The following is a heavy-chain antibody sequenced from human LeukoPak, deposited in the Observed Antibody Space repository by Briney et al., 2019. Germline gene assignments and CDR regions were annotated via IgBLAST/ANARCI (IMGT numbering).Heavy chain of an antibody. CDR3: ARVYCSSASCYAKGFDY. CDR1: GGSISSYY. V-gene: IGHV4-59*01. CDR2: IYYSGST. J-gene: IGHJ4*02. Sequence: PSETLSLTCTVSGGSISSYYWSRIRQPPGKGLEWIGYIYYSGSTNYNPSLKSRVTISVDTSKNQFSLKLSSVSAADTAIYYCARVYCSSASCYAKGFDYWGQGTLVTVSS. D-gene: IGHD2-2*01.